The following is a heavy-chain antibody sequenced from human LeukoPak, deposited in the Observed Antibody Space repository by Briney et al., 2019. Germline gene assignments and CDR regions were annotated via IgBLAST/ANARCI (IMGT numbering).Heavy chain of an antibody. D-gene: IGHD3-10*01. CDR1: GGSISSYY. V-gene: IGHV4-4*07. CDR3: ARDTYYYGSGSYWGNWFDP. CDR2: IYTSGST. J-gene: IGHJ5*02. Sequence: SETLSLTYTVSGGSISSYYWSWIRQPAGKGLEWIGRIYTSGSTNYNPSLKSRVTISVDTSKNQFSLKLSSVTAADTAVYYCARDTYYYGSGSYWGNWFDPWGQGTLVTVSS.